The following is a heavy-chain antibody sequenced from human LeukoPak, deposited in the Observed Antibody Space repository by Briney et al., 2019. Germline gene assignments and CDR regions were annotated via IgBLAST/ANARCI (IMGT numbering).Heavy chain of an antibody. Sequence: ASVKGSCKTSRYSFTSQDMHWVRQAPGQSLEWMGCINPGNGDTKYSQEFQGRVTITRDTSATTAYMELSSLRSDDMAVYYCTLYNYWGQGTLVTVSS. D-gene: IGHD2-2*02. CDR2: INPGNGDT. J-gene: IGHJ4*02. CDR1: RYSFTSQD. CDR3: TLYNY. V-gene: IGHV1-3*03.